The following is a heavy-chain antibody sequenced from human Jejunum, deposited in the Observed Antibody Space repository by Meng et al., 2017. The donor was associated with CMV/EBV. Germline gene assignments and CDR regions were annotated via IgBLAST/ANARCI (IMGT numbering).Heavy chain of an antibody. D-gene: IGHD1-14*01. CDR1: GGSVTGSY. CDR3: ARDVLLGTHNWFDP. V-gene: IGHV4-59*02. J-gene: IGHJ5*02. Sequence: VSGGSVTGSYWSWSRQPPGKGPEWIGYIYYTGSTDYNPSLKSRVTISVDTSKNQFSLKLNSVTAADTAVYYCARDVLLGTHNWFDPWGRGTLVTVSS. CDR2: IYYTGST.